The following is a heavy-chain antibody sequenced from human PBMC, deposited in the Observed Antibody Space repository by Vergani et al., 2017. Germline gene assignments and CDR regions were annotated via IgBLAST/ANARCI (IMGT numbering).Heavy chain of an antibody. Sequence: EVQLLESGGGLVQPGGSLRLSCAASGFTFTKYAMTWVRQAPGKGLEWVSFVSTGTKSQSYAESVKGRFTISRDSAKNSLYLQMDSLRAEDTAVYYCAREYSSTSGRAFDFWGQGTKVTVSS. CDR1: GFTFTKYA. CDR3: AREYSSTSGRAFDF. J-gene: IGHJ3*01. D-gene: IGHD2-2*01. CDR2: VSTGTKSQ. V-gene: IGHV3-48*01.